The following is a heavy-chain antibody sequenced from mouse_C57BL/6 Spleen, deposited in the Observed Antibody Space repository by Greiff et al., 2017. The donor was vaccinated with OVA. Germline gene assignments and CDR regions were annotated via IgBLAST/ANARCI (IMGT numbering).Heavy chain of an antibody. CDR2: INPSNGGT. Sequence: QVQLQQSGTELVKPGASVKLSCKASGYTFTSYWMHWVKQRPGQGLEWIGNINPSNGGTNYNEKFKSKATLTVDKSSSTAYMQLSSLTSEDSAVYDCARGNSYYSNYEGFAYWGQGTLVTVSA. CDR3: ARGNSYYSNYEGFAY. CDR1: GYTFTSYW. D-gene: IGHD2-5*01. V-gene: IGHV1-53*01. J-gene: IGHJ3*01.